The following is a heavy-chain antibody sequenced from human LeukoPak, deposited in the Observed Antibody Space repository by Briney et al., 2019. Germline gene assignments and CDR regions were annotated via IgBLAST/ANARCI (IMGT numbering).Heavy chain of an antibody. CDR1: GFTFSTSW. D-gene: IGHD3-22*01. V-gene: IGHV3-74*01. J-gene: IGHJ4*02. CDR3: VSDMGYYDKV. Sequence: PGGSLRLSCATSGFTFSTSWMHWVRQAPGKGLVWVARINTDGNTRNYADSVKGRFTISRDNAKNPLYLQMNSLRAEDTAVYYCVSDMGYYDKVWGQGTLVTVSS. CDR2: INTDGNTR.